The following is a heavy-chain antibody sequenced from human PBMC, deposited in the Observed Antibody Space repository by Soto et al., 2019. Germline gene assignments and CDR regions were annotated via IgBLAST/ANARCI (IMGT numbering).Heavy chain of an antibody. CDR2: IGTAGDT. CDR1: GFAFSSDG. V-gene: IGHV3-13*01. J-gene: IGHJ6*02. D-gene: IGHD3-3*01. Sequence: AGSLRLSVVDSGFAFSSDGRHRVCQATGKSLEWVSAIGTAGDTYYPGSVKGRFTISRENAKNSLYLQMNSLRAEDTAVYYCARSRGAFWSGPRKDSMDVWGQGTTVTVSS. CDR3: ARSRGAFWSGPRKDSMDV.